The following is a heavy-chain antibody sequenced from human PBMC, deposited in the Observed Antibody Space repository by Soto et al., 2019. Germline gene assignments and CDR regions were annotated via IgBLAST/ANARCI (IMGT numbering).Heavy chain of an antibody. J-gene: IGHJ6*02. Sequence: ASVKVSCKASGYTFTSYGISWVRQAPGQGLEWMGWISAYNGNTNYAQKLQGRVTMTTDTSTSTAYMELRSLRSDDTAVYYCARGKYDFWSGHAYYYYVMDVWGQGTTVTVSS. V-gene: IGHV1-18*01. CDR2: ISAYNGNT. CDR1: GYTFTSYG. D-gene: IGHD3-3*01. CDR3: ARGKYDFWSGHAYYYYVMDV.